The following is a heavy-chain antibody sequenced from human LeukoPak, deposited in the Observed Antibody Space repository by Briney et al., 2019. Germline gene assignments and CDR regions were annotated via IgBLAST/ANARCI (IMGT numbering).Heavy chain of an antibody. Sequence: PGGSLRLSCAASGFTFSSYAMYWVRQAPGKGLEWVAVISYDGSNKYYADSVKGRFTISRDNSKNTLYLQMNSLRVEDTAVYYCAKTGNPATGDHWGQGTLVTVSS. CDR2: ISYDGSNK. CDR1: GFTFSSYA. J-gene: IGHJ4*02. D-gene: IGHD1-1*01. CDR3: AKTGNPATGDH. V-gene: IGHV3-30*14.